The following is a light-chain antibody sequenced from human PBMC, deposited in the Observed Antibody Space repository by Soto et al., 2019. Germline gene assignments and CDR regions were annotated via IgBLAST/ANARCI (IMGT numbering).Light chain of an antibody. CDR2: EVS. CDR1: SSDVGAYNY. J-gene: IGLJ2*01. V-gene: IGLV2-14*01. CDR3: SSYTSSSSLL. Sequence: QSALTQPASVSGSPGQSITISCTGTSSDVGAYNYVSWYQQHPGKAPKLMIYEVSNRPSGVSNRFSGSKSGNTASLSISGLQAEDEAAYYCSSYTSSSSLLFGGGTKVTVL.